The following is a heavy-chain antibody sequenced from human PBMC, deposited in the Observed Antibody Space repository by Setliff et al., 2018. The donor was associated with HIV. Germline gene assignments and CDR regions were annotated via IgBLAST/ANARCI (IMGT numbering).Heavy chain of an antibody. D-gene: IGHD1-26*01. CDR2: INHSGST. J-gene: IGHJ4*02. Sequence: SETLSLTCAVYSGSFSGYYWSWIRQSPGKGLEWIGEINHSGSTNYNMSLWSRVTISLDASRNQFSLELISVTAADTAVYYCAGGPGTTSIDYWAQGALVTVSS. CDR1: SGSFSGYY. V-gene: IGHV4-34*01. CDR3: AGGPGTTSIDY.